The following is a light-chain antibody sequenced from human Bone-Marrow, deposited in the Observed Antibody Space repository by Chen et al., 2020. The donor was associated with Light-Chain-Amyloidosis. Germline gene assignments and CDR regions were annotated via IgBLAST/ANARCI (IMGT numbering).Light chain of an antibody. CDR3: QVWDRSSDRPV. V-gene: IGLV3-21*02. J-gene: IGLJ3*02. CDR1: NIGSTS. CDR2: DDS. Sequence: SYVLTQPSSVSVAPGQTATIACGGNNIGSTSVHWYQQTPGQAPLLVVYDDSDRPSGIPERLSGSDSGNTATLTISRVEAGDAAYSCCQVWDRSSDRPVFGGGTKLTVL.